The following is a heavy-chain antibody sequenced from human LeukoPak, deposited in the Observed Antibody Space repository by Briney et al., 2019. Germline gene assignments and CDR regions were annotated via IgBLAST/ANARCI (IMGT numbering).Heavy chain of an antibody. CDR2: IRVYNDNT. CDR3: ARDIHDILTGYRANPFDV. J-gene: IGHJ3*01. CDR1: GYTFINYA. V-gene: IGHV1-18*04. D-gene: IGHD3-9*01. Sequence: ASVKLSCKASGYTFINYAISWVRQAPGQGLEWMGWIRVYNDNTNYAQKLQDRVTMTTDTSTSKAYMALRSLRSDDTAVYYCARDIHDILTGYRANPFDVWGRGTMVTVSS.